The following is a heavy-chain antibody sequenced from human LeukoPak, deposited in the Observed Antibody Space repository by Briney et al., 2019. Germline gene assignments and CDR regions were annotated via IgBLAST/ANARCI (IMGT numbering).Heavy chain of an antibody. V-gene: IGHV4-30-4*01. CDR2: ISYSGSA. CDR1: GGSLSSADYY. D-gene: IGHD3-10*01. Sequence: SETLSLTCTVSGGSLSSADYYWSWIRQPPGKGLEWIGFISYSGSAYYNPSLKSRVTISLLSKNQFSLKLSSVTAADTAVYYCARMVPFDHWGQGTLVTVSS. CDR3: ARMVPFDH. J-gene: IGHJ4*02.